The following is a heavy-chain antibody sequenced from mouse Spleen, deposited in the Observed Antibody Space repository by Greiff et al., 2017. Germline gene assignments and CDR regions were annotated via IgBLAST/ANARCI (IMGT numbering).Heavy chain of an antibody. J-gene: IGHJ4*01. D-gene: IGHD2-5*01. CDR2: IYPSDSET. CDR1: GYTFTSYW. V-gene: IGHV1-61*01. Sequence: QVQLKQPGAELVRPGSSVKLSCKASGYTFTSYWMDWVKQRPGQGLEWIGNIYPSDSETHYNQKFKDKATLTVDKSSSTAYMQLSSLTSEDSAVYYCARDSNFYYYAMDYWGQGTSVTVSS. CDR3: ARDSNFYYYAMDY.